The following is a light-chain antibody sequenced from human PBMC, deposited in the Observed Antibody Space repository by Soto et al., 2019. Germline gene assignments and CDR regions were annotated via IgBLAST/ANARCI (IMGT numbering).Light chain of an antibody. V-gene: IGKV3-15*01. J-gene: IGKJ4*01. CDR3: QQYNNWPLT. Sequence: ETVMTQSPATLSACPGESATLSCRASQSVNSDLAWYQQIPGQAPRLLIYSASTGATGGPARFSGSGSGTEFTLTISSLQSEDFAIYYCQQYNNWPLTFGGGTKVEI. CDR2: SAS. CDR1: QSVNSD.